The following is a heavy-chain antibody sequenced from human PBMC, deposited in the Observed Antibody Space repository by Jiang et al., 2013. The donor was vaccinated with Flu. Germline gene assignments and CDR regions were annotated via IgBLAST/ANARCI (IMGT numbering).Heavy chain of an antibody. CDR3: ARTLTAVDY. Sequence: QPAGKGLEWIGRIYTSGSTNYNPSLKSRVTISVDTSKNQFSLKLSSVTAADTAVYYCARTLTAVDYWGQGTLVTVSS. V-gene: IGHV4-61*02. CDR2: IYTSGST. D-gene: IGHD7-27*01. J-gene: IGHJ4*02.